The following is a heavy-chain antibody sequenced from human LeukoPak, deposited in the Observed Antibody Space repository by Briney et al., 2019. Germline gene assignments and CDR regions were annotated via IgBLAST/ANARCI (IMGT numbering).Heavy chain of an antibody. J-gene: IGHJ4*02. CDR1: GFTFSRYW. V-gene: IGHV3-74*03. Sequence: GESLTLSCVASGFTFSRYWMHWVRQAPGTGLVRVSRINSDGSSITYADSVKGRFTISRDNAKNKLYLQMTSLIVEDEAVYYCGRGSGVADYWGQGALVTVSS. CDR3: GRGSGVADY. CDR2: INSDGSSI. D-gene: IGHD7-27*01.